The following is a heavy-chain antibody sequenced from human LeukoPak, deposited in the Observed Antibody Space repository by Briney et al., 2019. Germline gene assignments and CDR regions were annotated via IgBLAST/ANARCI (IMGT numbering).Heavy chain of an antibody. CDR1: GFTFSSYG. J-gene: IGHJ4*02. D-gene: IGHD4-17*01. CDR3: TTGLHDYGDYEPFDY. CDR2: IRYDGSNK. Sequence: PGGSLRLSCAASGFTFSSYGMHWVRQAPGKGLEWVAFIRYDGSNKYYADSVKGRFTISRDNSKNTLYLQMNSLKTEDTAVYYCTTGLHDYGDYEPFDYWGQGTLVTVSS. V-gene: IGHV3-30*02.